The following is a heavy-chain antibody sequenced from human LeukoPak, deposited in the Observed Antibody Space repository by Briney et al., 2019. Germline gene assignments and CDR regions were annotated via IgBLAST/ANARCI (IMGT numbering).Heavy chain of an antibody. J-gene: IGHJ3*02. CDR1: GGSISSYY. D-gene: IGHD3-3*01. V-gene: IGHV4-4*07. CDR2: IYTSGST. CDR3: ARVSRKNYDFWSGYPDQYAFDI. Sequence: SETLSLTCTVSGGSISSYYWSWIRQPAGKGLEWIGRIYTSGSTNYNPSLKSRVTMSVDTSKNQFSLKLSSVTAADTAVYYCARVSRKNYDFWSGYPDQYAFDIWGQGTMVTVSS.